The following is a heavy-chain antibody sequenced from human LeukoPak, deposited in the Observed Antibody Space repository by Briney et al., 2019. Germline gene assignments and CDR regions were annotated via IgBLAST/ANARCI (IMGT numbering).Heavy chain of an antibody. CDR1: GVTFSTYS. CDR3: ARRCSSTSCYYYYGMDV. CDR2: ISSSSSTI. D-gene: IGHD2-2*01. Sequence: PGGCLRLSCAASGVTFSTYSMNCVRQAPGKGLEWGSYISSSSSTIYYADSVKGRFTISRDNAKNSLYLQMNSLRDEDTAVYYCARRCSSTSCYYYYGMDVWGQGTTVTVSS. V-gene: IGHV3-48*02. J-gene: IGHJ6*02.